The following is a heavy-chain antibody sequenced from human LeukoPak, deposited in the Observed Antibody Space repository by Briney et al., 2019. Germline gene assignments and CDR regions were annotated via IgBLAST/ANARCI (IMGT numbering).Heavy chain of an antibody. CDR2: ISSNGGST. CDR1: GFTFSSYA. CDR3: ASNGCSSTSCPAGYYYYMDV. V-gene: IGHV3-64*01. D-gene: IGHD2-2*01. Sequence: LPGGSLRLSCAVSGFTFSSYAMSWVRQAPGKGLEYVSAISSNGGSTYYANSVKGRFTISRDNSKNTLYFQMGSLRAEDMAVYYCASNGCSSTSCPAGYYYYMDVWGKGTTVTVSS. J-gene: IGHJ6*03.